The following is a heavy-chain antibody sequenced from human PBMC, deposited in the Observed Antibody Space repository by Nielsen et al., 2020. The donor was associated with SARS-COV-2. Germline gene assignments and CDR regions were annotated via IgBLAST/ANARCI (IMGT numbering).Heavy chain of an antibody. Sequence: GESLKISCAAPGFTVSRYNMNWVRQAPGKGLEWVSIIYSDGSTYYAGSVKGRLTISRDNSKNTLYLQMNSLRAEDTAVYYCARKTCGSTSCPFGYWGQGTLVTVSS. D-gene: IGHD2-2*01. CDR3: ARKTCGSTSCPFGY. V-gene: IGHV3-53*01. J-gene: IGHJ4*02. CDR2: IYSDGST. CDR1: GFTVSRYN.